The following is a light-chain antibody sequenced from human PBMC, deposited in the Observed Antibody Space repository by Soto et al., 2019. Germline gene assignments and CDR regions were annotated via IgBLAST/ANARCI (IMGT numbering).Light chain of an antibody. CDR1: QSISSW. CDR3: QQYNSYPWT. V-gene: IGKV1-5*03. Sequence: DIQMTQSPSTLSASVGDRVTIACRASQSISSWLAWYQQRPGKAPRLLIYKASSLQSAVPPRFSGSGSGTEFTLTISSLQPDDFATYYGQQYNSYPWTFGQGTKVDIK. CDR2: KAS. J-gene: IGKJ1*01.